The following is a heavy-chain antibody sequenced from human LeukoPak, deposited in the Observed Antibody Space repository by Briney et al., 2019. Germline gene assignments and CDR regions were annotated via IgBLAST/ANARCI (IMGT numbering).Heavy chain of an antibody. CDR2: IYHSGST. Sequence: LRLSCAASGFTFSDYYMSWIRQPPGKGLEWIGYIYHSGSTYYNPSLKNRVTISVDRSKNQFSLKLSSVTAADTAVYYCARRQVGATIDYWGQGTLVTVSS. CDR3: ARRQVGATIDY. D-gene: IGHD1-26*01. J-gene: IGHJ4*02. V-gene: IGHV4-30-2*01. CDR1: GFTFSDYY.